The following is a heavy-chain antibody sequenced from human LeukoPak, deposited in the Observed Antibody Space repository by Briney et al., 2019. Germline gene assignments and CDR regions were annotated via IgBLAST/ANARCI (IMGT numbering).Heavy chain of an antibody. D-gene: IGHD4-23*01. CDR1: GGSISSYY. J-gene: IGHJ3*02. CDR3: ARDRGYGGNPWAFDI. V-gene: IGHV4-4*07. CDR2: IYTSGST. Sequence: SETLSLTCTVSGGSISSYYWSWIRQPAGKGLEWIGCIYTSGSTNYNPSLKSRVTMSVDTSKNQFSLKLSSVTAADTAVYYCARDRGYGGNPWAFDIWGQGTMVTVSS.